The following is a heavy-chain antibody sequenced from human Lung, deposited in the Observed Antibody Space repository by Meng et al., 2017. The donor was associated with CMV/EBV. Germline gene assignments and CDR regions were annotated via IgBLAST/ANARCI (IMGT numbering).Heavy chain of an antibody. J-gene: IGHJ4*02. CDR2: ISCYNGDT. V-gene: IGHV1-18*01. CDR1: GYTFTHHG. Sequence: QLQLGQSGDEGKKPGASVRVSCKASGYTFTHHGISWIRQAPGQGLEWMGWISCYNGDTNYAQKLQGRVTMTTDTSTNTAYMDLRGLRSDDTAVYYCARDPSNTSGRYAYFDYWGQGTLVTVSS. D-gene: IGHD6-19*01. CDR3: ARDPSNTSGRYAYFDY.